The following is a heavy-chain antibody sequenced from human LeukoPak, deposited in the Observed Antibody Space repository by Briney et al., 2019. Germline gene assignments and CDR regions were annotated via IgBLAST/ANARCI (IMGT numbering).Heavy chain of an antibody. Sequence: PGGSLRLSCAASGFTFSSYGMHWVRQAPGKGLEWVAFMRYDGSNEYYADSMKGRFTISRDNSKNTLYLQMNSLRPEDSAVYYRAKVEAMYYYGPGTPYSSYWGQGTLVTVSS. D-gene: IGHD3-10*01. V-gene: IGHV3-30*02. CDR3: AKVEAMYYYGPGTPYSSY. J-gene: IGHJ4*02. CDR1: GFTFSSYG. CDR2: MRYDGSNE.